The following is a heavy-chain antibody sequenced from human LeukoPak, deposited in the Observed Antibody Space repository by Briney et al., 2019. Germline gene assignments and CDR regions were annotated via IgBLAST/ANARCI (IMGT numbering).Heavy chain of an antibody. CDR2: ISSSSSYI. J-gene: IGHJ4*02. D-gene: IGHD3-16*01. Sequence: GGSLRLSCAASGFTFSSYSMNWVRQAPGKGLEWVSSISSSSSYIYYADSVKGRFTISRDNAKNSLYLQMNSLRAEDTAVYYCARAVPGSYVSYFDFWGQGTLVTVSS. V-gene: IGHV3-21*01. CDR3: ARAVPGSYVSYFDF. CDR1: GFTFSSYS.